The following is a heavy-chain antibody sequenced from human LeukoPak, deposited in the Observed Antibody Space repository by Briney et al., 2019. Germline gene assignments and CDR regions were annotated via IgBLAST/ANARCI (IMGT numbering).Heavy chain of an antibody. V-gene: IGHV4-34*01. CDR2: INHSGST. CDR1: GGSFSGYY. CDR3: ARALGVAVYWYFDL. Sequence: ASETLSLTCAVYGGSFSGYYWSWIRQPPGKGREGKGEINHSGSTNYNPSLKSRVTISVDTSKNQFSLKLSSVTAADTAVYYCARALGVAVYWYFDLWGRGTLVTVSS. D-gene: IGHD6-19*01. J-gene: IGHJ2*01.